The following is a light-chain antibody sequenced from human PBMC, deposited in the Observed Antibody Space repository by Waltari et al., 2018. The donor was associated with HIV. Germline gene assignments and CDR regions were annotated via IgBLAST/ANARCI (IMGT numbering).Light chain of an antibody. CDR2: WAS. CDR3: QQYYSTSLGT. Sequence: DIVMTQSPDSLAVSLGERATINCKSSQSVLYSSNNKNYLAWYQQKPGQPPKLLIYWASTRESGVPDRFSGSGSGTDFTLTISSLQAEDVAVYYCQQYYSTSLGTFGPGTKVDIK. V-gene: IGKV4-1*01. CDR1: QSVLYSSNNKNY. J-gene: IGKJ3*01.